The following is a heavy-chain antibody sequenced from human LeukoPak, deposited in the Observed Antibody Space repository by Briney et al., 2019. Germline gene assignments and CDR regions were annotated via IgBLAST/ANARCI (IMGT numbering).Heavy chain of an antibody. J-gene: IGHJ4*02. V-gene: IGHV3-7*04. CDR2: IKPDGSEK. CDR1: GFTFSGYL. CDR3: ARDRIQLWSHDY. Sequence: VGSLRLSCAASGFTFSGYLMSWVFEARGKWREWVANIKPDGSEKYYVDSVKGRFTISRDNAKNSLYLQMNGLRAEDTAVYYCARDRIQLWSHDYWGQGTLVTVSS. D-gene: IGHD5-18*01.